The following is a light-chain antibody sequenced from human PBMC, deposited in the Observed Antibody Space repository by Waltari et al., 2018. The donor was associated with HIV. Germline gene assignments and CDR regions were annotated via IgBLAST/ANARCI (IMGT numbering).Light chain of an antibody. CDR3: QSYDNNNPTWV. V-gene: IGLV6-57*03. CDR1: SGNLAGEY. Sequence: FLLTQPHSVSESPGKTVTIPCTPTSGNLAGEYVQGYQQRPGRAPTTVIYENDPRPSGVPARFSGSIDRSSSSASLIISGLKTEDEADYYCQSYDNNNPTWVFGGGTKLTVL. CDR2: END. J-gene: IGLJ3*02.